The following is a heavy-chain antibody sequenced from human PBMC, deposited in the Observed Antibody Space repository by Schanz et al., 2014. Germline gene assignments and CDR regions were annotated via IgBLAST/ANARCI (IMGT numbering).Heavy chain of an antibody. V-gene: IGHV3-33*01. CDR2: IGYDGSEK. CDR1: GLNFDYYG. J-gene: IGHJ5*01. Sequence: QVQLVESGGGVVQPGRSLRLSCATSGLNFDYYGMNWVRQAPGKGLEWVANIGYDGSEKYYVDSVKGRFTISRDNSKDTLYLQMSSLTPEDTAVYYCARLPIPVQGGPIDSWGQGTLVTVSS. D-gene: IGHD3-10*01. CDR3: ARLPIPVQGGPIDS.